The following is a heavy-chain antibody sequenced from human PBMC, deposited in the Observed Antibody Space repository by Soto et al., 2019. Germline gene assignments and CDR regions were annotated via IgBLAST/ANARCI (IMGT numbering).Heavy chain of an antibody. Sequence: SVKVSCKASGGTLSSYAISWVRQAPGQGLEWMGGIIPIFGTANYAQKFQGRVTITADESTSTAYMELSSLRSEDTAVYYCARRGYSYGYRVNYYYYGMDVWGQGTTVTVSS. CDR2: IIPIFGTA. V-gene: IGHV1-69*13. CDR1: GGTLSSYA. D-gene: IGHD5-18*01. J-gene: IGHJ6*02. CDR3: ARRGYSYGYRVNYYYYGMDV.